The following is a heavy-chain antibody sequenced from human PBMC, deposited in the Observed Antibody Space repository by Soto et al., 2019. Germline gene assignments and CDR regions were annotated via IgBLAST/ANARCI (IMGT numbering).Heavy chain of an antibody. Sequence: PSETLSLTCTVSGGSMSGYSWSWIRQPPGKGLQWIGYIYYIGSTNYNPSLKSRVTISIDTSKNQFSLKLSSVTAADTAVYYCARASPLVYGSGSYFDYWGQGTLVTVSS. V-gene: IGHV4-59*08. CDR1: GGSMSGYS. D-gene: IGHD3-10*01. CDR3: ARASPLVYGSGSYFDY. J-gene: IGHJ4*02. CDR2: IYYIGST.